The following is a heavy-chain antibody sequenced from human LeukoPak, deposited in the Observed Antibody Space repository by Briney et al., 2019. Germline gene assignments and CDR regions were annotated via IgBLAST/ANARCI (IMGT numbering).Heavy chain of an antibody. CDR1: GFTFGNYW. CDR2: ISKDGSDE. V-gene: IGHV3-30*03. CDR3: ARAAPVRGVTFFDY. Sequence: GGSLRLSCAASGFTFGNYWMHWVRQAPGKGLEWVAVISKDGSDEYYADSVKGRFTVSRDPSKNSLYLQMNNLRGEDTAVYYCARAAPVRGVTFFDYWGQGTLITVSS. D-gene: IGHD3-10*01. J-gene: IGHJ4*02.